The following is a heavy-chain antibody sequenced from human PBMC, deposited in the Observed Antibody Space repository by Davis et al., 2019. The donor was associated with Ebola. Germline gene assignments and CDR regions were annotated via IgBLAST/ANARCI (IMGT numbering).Heavy chain of an antibody. CDR2: IRSKAYGGTT. J-gene: IGHJ6*02. Sequence: GGSLRLSCTASGFTFGDYAMSWFRQAPGKGLEGVGFIRSKAYGGTTEYAASVKGRFTISRDDSKSIAYLQMNSLKTEDTAVYYCTSGDYGDYEGYYYYGMDVWGQGTTVTVSS. V-gene: IGHV3-49*03. CDR1: GFTFGDYA. CDR3: TSGDYGDYEGYYYYGMDV. D-gene: IGHD4-17*01.